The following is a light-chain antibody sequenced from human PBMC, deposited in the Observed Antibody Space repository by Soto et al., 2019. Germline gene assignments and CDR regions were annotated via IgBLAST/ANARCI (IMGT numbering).Light chain of an antibody. V-gene: IGKV3-15*01. CDR1: QSVSSN. CDR2: GAS. CDR3: QQYNNWPSLP. J-gene: IGKJ4*01. Sequence: EIVMTQSPATLSVSPGERATLSCRASQSVSSNLAWYQQKPGQAPRLLIYGASTRATGIPARFSGSGSGTEFTLTLSSLQSEDFAFYYCQQYNNWPSLPCGGGTKVEIK.